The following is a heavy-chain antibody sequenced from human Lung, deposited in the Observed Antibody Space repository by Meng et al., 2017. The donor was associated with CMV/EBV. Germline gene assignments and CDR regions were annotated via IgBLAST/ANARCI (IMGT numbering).Heavy chain of an antibody. CDR3: AKAFSSSWYREYYDY. V-gene: IGHV3-23*01. CDR2: ITASGGST. D-gene: IGHD6-13*01. J-gene: IGHJ4*01. Sequence: GGSLRLXCAASGFTFSSSAMSGVRQAPGKGLEWVSAITASGGSTYHADSVRGRFTISRDNSKNTLYLQLNSLRVEDTAVYYCAKAFSSSWYREYYDYWGRGXLVTVSS. CDR1: GFTFSSSA.